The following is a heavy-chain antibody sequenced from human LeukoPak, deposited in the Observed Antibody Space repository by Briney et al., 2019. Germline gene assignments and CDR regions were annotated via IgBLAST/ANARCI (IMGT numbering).Heavy chain of an antibody. V-gene: IGHV1-18*01. J-gene: IGHJ6*02. CDR2: ISAYNGNT. CDR1: GGTFSSYA. Sequence: ASVKVSCKASGGTFSSYAISWVRQAPGQGLEWMGWISAYNGNTNYAQKLQGRVTMTTDTSTSTAYMELRSLRSDDTAVYYCARDLESYGSGSYWGYYYYYYYGMDVWGQGTTVTVSS. D-gene: IGHD3-10*01. CDR3: ARDLESYGSGSYWGYYYYYYYGMDV.